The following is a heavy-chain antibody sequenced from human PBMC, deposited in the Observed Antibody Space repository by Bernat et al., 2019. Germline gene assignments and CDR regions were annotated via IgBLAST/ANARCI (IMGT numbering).Heavy chain of an antibody. J-gene: IGHJ4*02. CDR2: IDGGNGGT. D-gene: IGHD1-26*01. CDR3: ARSKDSGSYYSDQRANFDC. Sequence: QVQLVQSGAEVKKPGASVRVSCKASGHTFTGYAIHWVRQAPVQSLEWMGWIDGGNGGTSYTQKFQGRVTFCWATSANTVYMHLSRLRSEDTAEYYTARSKDSGSYYSDQRANFDCWGQGYLVTFFS. CDR1: GHTFTGYA. V-gene: IGHV1-3*01.